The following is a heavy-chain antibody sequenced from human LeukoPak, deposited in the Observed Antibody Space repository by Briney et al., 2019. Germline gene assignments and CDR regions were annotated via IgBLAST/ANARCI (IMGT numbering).Heavy chain of an antibody. CDR1: GFTFSSYW. V-gene: IGHV3-7*01. D-gene: IGHD3-10*01. Sequence: PGGSLRLSCAASGFTFSSYWMSWVRQAPGKGLEWVANIKQDGSEKYYVDSVKGRFTISRDNAKNSLYLQMNSLRAEDTAVYCCARDAEDYYYGLYYYYGMDVWGQGTTVTVSS. CDR2: IKQDGSEK. J-gene: IGHJ6*02. CDR3: ARDAEDYYYGLYYYYGMDV.